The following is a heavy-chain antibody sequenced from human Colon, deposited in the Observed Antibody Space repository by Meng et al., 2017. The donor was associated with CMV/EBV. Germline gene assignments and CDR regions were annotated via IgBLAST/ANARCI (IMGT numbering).Heavy chain of an antibody. Sequence: GGSLRLSCAASGFTFSSYGMHWVRQAPGKGLEWVAVVSYDGNNKFYPDSVKGRFTISRDDSRNTLFLEMNNLRLEDTGLYYCARDYRDFWDGFETEDYYGMDVWGQGTTVTVSS. CDR2: VSYDGNNK. J-gene: IGHJ6*02. V-gene: IGHV3-30*19. D-gene: IGHD3-3*01. CDR1: GFTFSSYG. CDR3: ARDYRDFWDGFETEDYYGMDV.